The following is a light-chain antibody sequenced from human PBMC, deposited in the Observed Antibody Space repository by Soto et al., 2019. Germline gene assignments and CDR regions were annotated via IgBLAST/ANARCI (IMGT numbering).Light chain of an antibody. Sequence: EIVMTQSPATLSVSPGERATLSCRASQSVSSNLAWYQQKPGQAPWLLIYGASTRATGIPARFSGSGSGTEFTLTISILQSEDFAVYYCQQYNNWLGTFGQGTKVEIK. J-gene: IGKJ1*01. CDR1: QSVSSN. CDR3: QQYNNWLGT. CDR2: GAS. V-gene: IGKV3-15*01.